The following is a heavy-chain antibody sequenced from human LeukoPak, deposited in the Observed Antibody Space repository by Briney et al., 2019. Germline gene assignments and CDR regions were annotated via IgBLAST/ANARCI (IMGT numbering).Heavy chain of an antibody. D-gene: IGHD1-14*01. Sequence: PGRSLRLSCAASGFTFSSYAMHWVRQAPGKGLEWVAVISYDGSNKYYADSVKGRFTISRDNSKNTLYLQMNSLRAEDTAVYYCARGPEYYFDYWGQGTLVTVSS. CDR2: ISYDGSNK. J-gene: IGHJ4*02. CDR3: ARGPEYYFDY. CDR1: GFTFSSYA. V-gene: IGHV3-30-3*01.